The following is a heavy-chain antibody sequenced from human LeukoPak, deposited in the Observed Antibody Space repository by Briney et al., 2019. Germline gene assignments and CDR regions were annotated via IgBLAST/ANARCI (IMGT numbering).Heavy chain of an antibody. CDR3: ARLDFTNYFDF. CDR1: GXTFSNYA. V-gene: IGHV3-23*01. Sequence: GGSLRLSWAASGXTFSNYAMTWVRQAPGKGLEWVSTISGGGGGTYNADSVKGRFTISRDDSENTLHLQMSSLRADDTAVYYCARLDFTNYFDFWGQGTLVTVSS. CDR2: ISGGGGGT. J-gene: IGHJ4*02. D-gene: IGHD6-25*01.